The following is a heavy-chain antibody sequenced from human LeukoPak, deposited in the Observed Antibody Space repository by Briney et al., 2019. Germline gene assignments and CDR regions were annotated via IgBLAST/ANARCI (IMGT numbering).Heavy chain of an antibody. CDR2: INPNSGGT. Sequence: GASVKVSCKASGYNFSGYYMHWVRQAPGQGLEWMGRINPNSGGTNYAQKFQGRVTMTRDTSNSTAYMELTRLTSDDTAVYYCARERAVQGYCSGGRCYINDYWGQGTLVTVSS. CDR1: GYNFSGYY. V-gene: IGHV1-2*06. J-gene: IGHJ4*02. D-gene: IGHD2-15*01. CDR3: ARERAVQGYCSGGRCYINDY.